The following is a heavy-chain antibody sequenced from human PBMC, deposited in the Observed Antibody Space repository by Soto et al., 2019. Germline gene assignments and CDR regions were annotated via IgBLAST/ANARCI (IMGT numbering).Heavy chain of an antibody. Sequence: GGSLRLSCAASGFTFSNYPMSWVRQAPGKGLEWVSGISGSGETPYYADSVKGRFTISRDNYKNTLYLQMNSLRAEDTAVYYCAKWERVADLVDDWFDPWGQGTLVTVSS. CDR3: AKWERVADLVDDWFDP. D-gene: IGHD6-19*01. CDR2: ISGSGETP. V-gene: IGHV3-23*01. CDR1: GFTFSNYP. J-gene: IGHJ5*02.